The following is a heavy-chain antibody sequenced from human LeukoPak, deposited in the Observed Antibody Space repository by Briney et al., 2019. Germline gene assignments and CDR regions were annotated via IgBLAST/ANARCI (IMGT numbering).Heavy chain of an antibody. CDR1: GYTFTGYY. Sequence: ASVKVSCKASGYTFTGYYMHWVRQAPGQGLEWMGWINPNSGGTTYAQKFQGRVTMTRDTSISTAYMELSRLRSDDTAVYYCARGGGIAAAGPGQLDYWGQGTLVTVSS. CDR3: ARGGGIAAAGPGQLDY. D-gene: IGHD6-13*01. V-gene: IGHV1-2*02. CDR2: INPNSGGT. J-gene: IGHJ4*02.